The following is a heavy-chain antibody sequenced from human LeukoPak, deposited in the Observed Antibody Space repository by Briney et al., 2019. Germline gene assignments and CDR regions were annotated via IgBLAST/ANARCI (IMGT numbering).Heavy chain of an antibody. D-gene: IGHD3-3*02. J-gene: IGHJ4*02. V-gene: IGHV4-59*01. CDR3: ARSIQPYFDY. CDR2: TYYSGST. CDR1: GGSISSYY. Sequence: SETLSLTCTVSGGSISSYYWSRIRQPPGKGLEWIGYTYYSGSTYYNPSLKSRVTISVDTSKNQFSLKLSSVTAADTAVYYCARSIQPYFDYWGQGTLVTVSS.